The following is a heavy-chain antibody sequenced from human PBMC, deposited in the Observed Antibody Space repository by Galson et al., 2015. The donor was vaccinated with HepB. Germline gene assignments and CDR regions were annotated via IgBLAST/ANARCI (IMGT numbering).Heavy chain of an antibody. D-gene: IGHD3-16*01. CDR3: ARPASQFDHAFDI. CDR1: GDSVSSNSAA. V-gene: IGHV6-1*01. J-gene: IGHJ3*02. CDR2: TYYRSKWYN. Sequence: CAISGDSVSSNSAAWNWIRQSPSRGLEWLGRTYYRSKWYNDYAVSVKSRITINPDTSKNQFSLKLSSVTAADTAVYYCARPASQFDHAFDIWGQGTMVTVSS.